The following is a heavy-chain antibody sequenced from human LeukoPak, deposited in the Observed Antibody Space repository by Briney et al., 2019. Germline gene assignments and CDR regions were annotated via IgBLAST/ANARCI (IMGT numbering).Heavy chain of an antibody. Sequence: ASVKVSCKASGYTFTSYGISWVRQAPGQGLEWMGWISAYNGNTNYAQKLQGRVTMTTDTSTSTAYMELRSLRSDDTAVYYCARDSGRIAAAGTGYFDYWGQGTLATVSS. CDR3: ARDSGRIAAAGTGYFDY. D-gene: IGHD6-13*01. J-gene: IGHJ4*02. CDR1: GYTFTSYG. CDR2: ISAYNGNT. V-gene: IGHV1-18*01.